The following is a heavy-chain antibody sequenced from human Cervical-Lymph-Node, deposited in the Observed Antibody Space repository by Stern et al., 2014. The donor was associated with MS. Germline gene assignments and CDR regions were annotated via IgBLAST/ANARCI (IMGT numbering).Heavy chain of an antibody. Sequence: VQLVESGPGLVKPSGTLSLTCTISGGSMKSRSYYWVWIRQPPGKGLEWIGSVYYDGSTYYNPSLTSRVTISDDTSKNQFSLQLSSATAADTAVYYCARSQDIVVVSAATVEGYYYFGMDVWGQGTTVTVSS. CDR3: ARSQDIVVVSAATVEGYYYFGMDV. D-gene: IGHD2-2*01. V-gene: IGHV4-39*01. CDR1: GGSMKSRSYY. CDR2: VYYDGST. J-gene: IGHJ6*02.